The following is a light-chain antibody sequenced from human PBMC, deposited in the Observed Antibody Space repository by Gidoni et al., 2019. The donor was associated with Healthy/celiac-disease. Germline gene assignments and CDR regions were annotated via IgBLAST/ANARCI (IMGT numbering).Light chain of an antibody. J-gene: IGKJ4*01. CDR3: QQRSNWPLA. Sequence: EIVLTQSPATLSLSPGERATLSCRASQSVSSYLACYQQKPGQAPRLLIYDASNRATGIPARFSGSGSGTYFTLTISSLEPEDFAVYYCQQRSNWPLAFGGGTKVEIK. V-gene: IGKV3-11*01. CDR1: QSVSSY. CDR2: DAS.